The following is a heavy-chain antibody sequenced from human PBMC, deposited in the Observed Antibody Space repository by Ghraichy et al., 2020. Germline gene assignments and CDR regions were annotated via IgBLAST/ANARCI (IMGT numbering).Heavy chain of an antibody. Sequence: ASVKVSCKASGYTFTSYGISWVRQAPGQGLEWMGWISAYNGNTNYAQKLQGRVTMTTDTSTSTAYMELRSLRSDDTAVYYCARVGQFSDGQLVWRFPVVVTAGGEVGYYYGMDVWGQGTTVTVSS. V-gene: IGHV1-18*04. D-gene: IGHD2-21*02. CDR1: GYTFTSYG. J-gene: IGHJ6*02. CDR3: ARVGQFSDGQLVWRFPVVVTAGGEVGYYYGMDV. CDR2: ISAYNGNT.